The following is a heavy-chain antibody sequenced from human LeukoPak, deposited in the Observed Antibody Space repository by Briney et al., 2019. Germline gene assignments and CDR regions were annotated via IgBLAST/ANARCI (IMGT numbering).Heavy chain of an antibody. CDR1: GFTVSSNY. J-gene: IGHJ6*03. CDR2: IYSGGST. Sequence: GGSLRLSCAASGFTVSSNYMSWVRQAPGKGLEWVSVIYSGGSTYYADSVKGRFTISRDNSKNTLYLQMNSLRAEDTAVYYCARDWVSPDRGLNYYYYMDVWGKGTTVTVSS. V-gene: IGHV3-53*01. CDR3: ARDWVSPDRGLNYYYYMDV. D-gene: IGHD3-16*01.